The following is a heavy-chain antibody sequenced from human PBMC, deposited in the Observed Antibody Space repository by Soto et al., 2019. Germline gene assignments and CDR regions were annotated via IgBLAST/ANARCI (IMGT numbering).Heavy chain of an antibody. V-gene: IGHV4-31*11. Sequence: SETLSLTCDVSGGSITSSGFYWSWIRQHPGKGLEWIGYISYSGSTFYNPSLKSRLTVSIDRSENQFSLNLTSVTAADTAMYYCARGRGTYAEPYFDYWGPGTLVTVSS. CDR3: ARGRGTYAEPYFDY. CDR2: ISYSGST. CDR1: GGSITSSGFY. D-gene: IGHD3-16*01. J-gene: IGHJ4*02.